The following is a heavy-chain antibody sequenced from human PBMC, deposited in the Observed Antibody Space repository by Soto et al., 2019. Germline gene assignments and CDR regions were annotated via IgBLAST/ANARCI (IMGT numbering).Heavy chain of an antibody. Sequence: EVQLVQSGAEVKKPGESLKISCKGSGYSFTSYWIGWVRQMPGKGLEWMGIIYPGDSDTRYSPSFQGQVTISADKSISTASLQCSSQKAADTAMYYCARQGALWFGELSDQHHYGMDVWSQGTTVTVSS. CDR1: GYSFTSYW. CDR3: ARQGALWFGELSDQHHYGMDV. CDR2: IYPGDSDT. D-gene: IGHD3-10*01. J-gene: IGHJ6*02. V-gene: IGHV5-51*01.